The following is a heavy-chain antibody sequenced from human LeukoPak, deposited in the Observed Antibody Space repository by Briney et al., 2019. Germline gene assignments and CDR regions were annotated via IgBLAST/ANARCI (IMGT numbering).Heavy chain of an antibody. CDR2: ISGGGGST. Sequence: GGSLRLSCAASGFTFSTYAMSWVRQAPGKGLEWVSHISGGGGSTYYADSVKGRFTISRDNSKSTLDLQMNSLRAEDTAVYYCAKLGSGWRYFDYWGQGTLVTVSS. J-gene: IGHJ4*02. CDR3: AKLGSGWRYFDY. CDR1: GFTFSTYA. D-gene: IGHD6-19*01. V-gene: IGHV3-23*01.